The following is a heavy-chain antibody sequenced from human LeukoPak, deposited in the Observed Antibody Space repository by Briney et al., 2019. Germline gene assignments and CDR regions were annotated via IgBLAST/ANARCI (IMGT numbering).Heavy chain of an antibody. CDR1: GSTFTINY. J-gene: IGHJ4*02. CDR2: INPSGGST. V-gene: IGHV1-46*01. Sequence: ASVKVSCKASGSTFTINYIHGDRQAPGQGLEWMGIINPSGGSTTYAQNFQGRVTMTRDTSTSTVYMELSSLRSEDSAVYYCARGWDLTDYWGQGTLVTVSS. D-gene: IGHD1-26*01. CDR3: ARGWDLTDY.